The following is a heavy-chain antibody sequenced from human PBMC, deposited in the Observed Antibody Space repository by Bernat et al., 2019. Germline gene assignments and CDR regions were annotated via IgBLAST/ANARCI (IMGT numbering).Heavy chain of an antibody. V-gene: IGHV3-23*01. CDR2: ISGSGGST. D-gene: IGHD5/OR15-5a*01. CDR1: GFTLSSYA. CDR3: AKEGVSSTDFDY. J-gene: IGHJ4*02. Sequence: EVQLLESGGGLVQPGGSRRLSCAASGFTLSSYAMSWVRQAPGKGLGGVSAISGSGGSTYYADSVQGRFTISRDNSKNTLYLQMNSLRAEDTAVYYCAKEGVSSTDFDYWGQGTRVTVSS.